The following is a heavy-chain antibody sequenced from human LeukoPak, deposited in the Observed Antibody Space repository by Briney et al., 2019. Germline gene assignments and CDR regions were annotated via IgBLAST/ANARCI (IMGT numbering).Heavy chain of an antibody. V-gene: IGHV1-69*13. CDR3: ARVGQWELDRFHDY. CDR2: IIPIFGTA. J-gene: IGHJ4*02. Sequence: GASVKVSCKASGGTFSSYAISWVRQAPGQGLEWMGGIIPIFGTANYAQKFQGRVTITADESTSTAYMELSSLRSEDTAVFYCARVGQWELDRFHDYWGQGTLVTVSS. CDR1: GGTFSSYA. D-gene: IGHD1-26*01.